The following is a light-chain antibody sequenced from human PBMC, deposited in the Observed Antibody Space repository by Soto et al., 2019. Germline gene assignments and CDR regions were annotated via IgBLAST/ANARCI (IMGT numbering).Light chain of an antibody. J-gene: IGKJ1*01. CDR1: QSVRSSY. CDR2: GAS. V-gene: IGKV3-20*01. CDR3: QHYGRSPPSWT. Sequence: ETVLTQSPGTLSLSPGERATLSCRASQSVRSSYLAWYQQKPGQAPRLLIYGASTRATGIPDRFSGSGSGTDFTLTISRLEPEDFAVYYCQHYGRSPPSWTFGQGTKVEIK.